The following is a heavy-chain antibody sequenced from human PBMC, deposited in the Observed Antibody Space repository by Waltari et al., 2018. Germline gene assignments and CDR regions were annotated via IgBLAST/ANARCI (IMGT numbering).Heavy chain of an antibody. V-gene: IGHV4-34*01. Sequence: QVQLQQWGAGLLKPSATLSLTCAVYGGSFSGYYWSWIRQPPGKGLEWIGESNHSGSTNYNPSLKSRVTISVDTSKNQFSLKLSSVTAADTAVYYCARWWYRLQFDYWGQGTLVTVSS. CDR3: ARWWYRLQFDY. CDR1: GGSFSGYY. D-gene: IGHD2-15*01. J-gene: IGHJ4*02. CDR2: SNHSGST.